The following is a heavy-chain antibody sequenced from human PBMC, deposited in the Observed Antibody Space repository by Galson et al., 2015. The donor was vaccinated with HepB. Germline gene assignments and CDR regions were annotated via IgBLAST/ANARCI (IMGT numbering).Heavy chain of an antibody. J-gene: IGHJ4*02. CDR2: MYSGGST. D-gene: IGHD7-27*01. Sequence: SLRLSCAASGFTFSRNYMSWVRQAPGKGLVWVSVMYSGGSTYHANSVEGRFTMSRDNSKNTVYLQMNSLRAEDTAVYYCAALPTGEYWGQGTLVIVSS. CDR1: GFTFSRNY. CDR3: AALPTGEY. V-gene: IGHV3-53*01.